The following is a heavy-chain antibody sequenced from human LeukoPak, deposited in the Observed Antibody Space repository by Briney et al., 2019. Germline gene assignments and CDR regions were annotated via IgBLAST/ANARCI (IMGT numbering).Heavy chain of an antibody. J-gene: IGHJ4*02. D-gene: IGHD4-17*01. CDR3: ARWTVTTSD. Sequence: PGGSLRLSCAASGFTFSSYEMNWVRQAPVKGLEWVSSISSSGTSIYYAESMKGRFTISRDNAKNSLYLQMNSLRAEDTAVYYCARWTVTTSDWGQGTLVTVSS. V-gene: IGHV3-48*03. CDR2: ISSSGTSI. CDR1: GFTFSSYE.